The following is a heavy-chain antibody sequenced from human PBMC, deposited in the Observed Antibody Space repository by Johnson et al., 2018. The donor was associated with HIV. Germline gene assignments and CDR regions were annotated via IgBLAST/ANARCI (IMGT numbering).Heavy chain of an antibody. CDR1: GFTVSSNF. CDR2: IYRGGST. D-gene: IGHD3-10*01. V-gene: IGHV3-66*01. CDR3: ASSWFGELSYAFDI. Sequence: VQLVESGGGLVQPGGSLRLSCAASGFTVSSNFMTWVRQAPGKGLEWVSVIYRGGSTYYADSVKGRFTISRDNAKNSLYLQMNSLRAEDTAVYYCASSWFGELSYAFDIWGQGTMVTVSS. J-gene: IGHJ3*02.